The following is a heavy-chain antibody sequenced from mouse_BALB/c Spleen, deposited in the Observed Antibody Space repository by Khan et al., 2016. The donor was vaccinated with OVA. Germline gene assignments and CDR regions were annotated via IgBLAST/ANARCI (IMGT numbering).Heavy chain of an antibody. D-gene: IGHD2-14*01. V-gene: IGHV1-4*01. CDR1: GYTFTSYT. Sequence: VQLKQSGAELARPGASVKMSCKASGYTFTSYTIHWIKKRLGQGLEWIGYINPSNGYTNYNQKFKDKATLTTDKSSTTVYLQLSCLTSDDTAVYNCVRDGAYHRNDGWFAYWGQGTLVTFSA. CDR3: VRDGAYHRNDGWFAY. CDR2: INPSNGYT. J-gene: IGHJ3*01.